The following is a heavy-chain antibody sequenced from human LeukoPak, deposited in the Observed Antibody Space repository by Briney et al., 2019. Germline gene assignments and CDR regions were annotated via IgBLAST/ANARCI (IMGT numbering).Heavy chain of an antibody. CDR2: IYYSGST. D-gene: IGHD3-10*01. CDR3: ARHHYYGSGSYYNGFDY. V-gene: IGHV4-59*08. CDR1: GGSISGYY. Sequence: SETLSLTCTVSGGSISGYYWSWIRQPPGKGLEWIGYIYYSGSTNYNPSLKSRVTILVDTSKHQFSLKLSSVTAADTAVYYCARHHYYGSGSYYNGFDYWGQGTLVTVSS. J-gene: IGHJ4*02.